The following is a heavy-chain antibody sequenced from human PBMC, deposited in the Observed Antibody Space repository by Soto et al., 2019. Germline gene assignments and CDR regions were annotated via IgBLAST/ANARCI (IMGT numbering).Heavy chain of an antibody. D-gene: IGHD1-26*01. J-gene: IGHJ4*02. CDR3: AKSFTPLPGSLMGVLYFDL. Sequence: PGGSLRLSCAASGFTFSSYAMSWVRQAPGKGLEWVSAFSASGGGSYYADSVVGRFSISRDNSKNTLHLQMNSPRAEDTAVYYCAKSFTPLPGSLMGVLYFDLWGLGTLVTVSS. V-gene: IGHV3-23*01. CDR1: GFTFSSYA. CDR2: FSASGGGS.